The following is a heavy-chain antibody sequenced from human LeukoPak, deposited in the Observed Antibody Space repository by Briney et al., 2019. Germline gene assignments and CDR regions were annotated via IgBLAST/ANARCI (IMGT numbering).Heavy chain of an antibody. V-gene: IGHV1-24*01. CDR1: GYTLTELS. CDR3: ATGYFDWHRY. D-gene: IGHD3-9*01. CDR2: FDPEDGET. Sequence: ASVKVSCKVSGYTLTELSMHWVRQAPGKGLEWMGGFDPEDGETIYAQKFQGRVTMTEGTSTDTAYMELSSLRSEDTAVYYCATGYFDWHRYWGQGTLVTVSS. J-gene: IGHJ4*02.